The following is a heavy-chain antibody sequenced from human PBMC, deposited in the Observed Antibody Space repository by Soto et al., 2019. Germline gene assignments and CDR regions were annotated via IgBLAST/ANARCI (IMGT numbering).Heavy chain of an antibody. D-gene: IGHD3-3*01. CDR2: ISAYNANT. V-gene: IGHV1-18*04. CDR3: ARALYYDFWSGYYSYYYYGMDV. Sequence: ASVKVSCKASGYTFTSYGISWVRQAPGQGLEWMGWISAYNANTNYAQKLQGRVTMTTDTSTSTAYMELRSLRSDDTAVYYCARALYYDFWSGYYSYYYYGMDVWGQGTTVTVSS. J-gene: IGHJ6*02. CDR1: GYTFTSYG.